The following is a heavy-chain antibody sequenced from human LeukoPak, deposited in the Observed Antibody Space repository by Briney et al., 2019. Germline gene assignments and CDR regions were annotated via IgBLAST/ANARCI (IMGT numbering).Heavy chain of an antibody. CDR2: ISRSGDST. Sequence: PGGSLRRSCAASGFTFSSYAMGWVRQAPGMGLKWVSAISRSGDSTYYADSVKGRFTISRDNSKNTLYLQMNSLRAEDTAVYYCAKEQRGYTGYAVGSWFDPWGQGTLVTVST. CDR3: AKEQRGYTGYAVGSWFDP. V-gene: IGHV3-23*01. D-gene: IGHD5-12*01. CDR1: GFTFSSYA. J-gene: IGHJ5*02.